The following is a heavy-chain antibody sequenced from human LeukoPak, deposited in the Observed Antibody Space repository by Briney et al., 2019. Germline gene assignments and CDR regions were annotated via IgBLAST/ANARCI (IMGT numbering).Heavy chain of an antibody. CDR3: ARGSSYYYYGMDV. CDR1: GGSISSGGYY. Sequence: PSETLSLTCTVSGGSISSGGYYWSWIRQHPGKGLEWIGYIYYSGSTYYNPSLKSRVTISVDTAKNQCSLKLSSVTAADTAVYYCARGSSYYYYGMDVWGQGTTVTVSS. CDR2: IYYSGST. J-gene: IGHJ6*02. V-gene: IGHV4-31*03.